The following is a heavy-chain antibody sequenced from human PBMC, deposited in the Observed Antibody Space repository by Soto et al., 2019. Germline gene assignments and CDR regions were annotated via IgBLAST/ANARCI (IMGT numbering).Heavy chain of an antibody. CDR1: GFTFSSYV. CDR2: ISISSSTR. CDR3: ARGGGFFDY. D-gene: IGHD3-10*01. Sequence: EVQLVESGGGLVQPGGSLRLSCAASGFTFSSYVINWLRQAPGKGLEWVSYISISSSTRYYADSVRGRFTISRDKAKNSLYLQMNSLRDEDTAVYYCARGGGFFDYCGQGTLVTVSS. J-gene: IGHJ4*02. V-gene: IGHV3-48*02.